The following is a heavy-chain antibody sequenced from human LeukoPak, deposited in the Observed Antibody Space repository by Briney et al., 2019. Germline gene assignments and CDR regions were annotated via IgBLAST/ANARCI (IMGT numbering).Heavy chain of an antibody. Sequence: SETLSLTCTVSGGSHSSYYGSWIPQPPGKGLEWIGYIHYSGSTNYNPSLKSRVTISVDTSKNQFSLKLSSVTAADTAVYYCARETSYTYYYYYYYMDVWGKGTTVTISS. CDR1: GGSHSSYY. D-gene: IGHD2-2*01. V-gene: IGHV4-59*12. CDR2: IHYSGST. J-gene: IGHJ6*03. CDR3: ARETSYTYYYYYYYMDV.